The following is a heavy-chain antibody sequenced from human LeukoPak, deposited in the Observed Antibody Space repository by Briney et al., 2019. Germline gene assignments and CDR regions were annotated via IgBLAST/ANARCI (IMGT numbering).Heavy chain of an antibody. Sequence: GGSLRLSCTASGFTFGDYAMSWVRQAPGKGLEWVGFIRSKAYGATTEYAASVKGRFTISRDDSKSIAYLQMNSLKNEDTAVYYCTRAPYGGNSLATYWGQGTLVTVSS. CDR2: IRSKAYGATT. V-gene: IGHV3-49*04. D-gene: IGHD4-23*01. J-gene: IGHJ4*02. CDR3: TRAPYGGNSLATY. CDR1: GFTFGDYA.